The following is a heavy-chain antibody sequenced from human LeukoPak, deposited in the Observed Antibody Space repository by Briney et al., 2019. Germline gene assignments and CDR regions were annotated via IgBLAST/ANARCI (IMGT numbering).Heavy chain of an antibody. CDR2: ISGSGGST. D-gene: IGHD1-14*01. CDR1: GFSFSSYG. CDR3: ARARGRKDYFDY. J-gene: IGHJ4*02. V-gene: IGHV3-23*01. Sequence: GGSLRLSCAASGFSFSSYGMSWVRQAPGKGLEWVPAISGSGGSTYYADSVKGRFTISRDNSKNTLYLQMNSLRAEDTAVYYCARARGRKDYFDYWGQGTLVTVSS.